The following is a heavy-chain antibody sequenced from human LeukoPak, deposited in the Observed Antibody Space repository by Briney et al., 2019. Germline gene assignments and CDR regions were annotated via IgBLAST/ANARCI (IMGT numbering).Heavy chain of an antibody. CDR2: IIPILGIA. V-gene: IGHV1-69*04. CDR3: ARARGSGSYYGHDYYYYHYMDV. D-gene: IGHD3-10*01. J-gene: IGHJ6*03. CDR1: GGTFSSYA. Sequence: SVKVSCKASGGTFSSYAISWVRQAPGQGLEWMGRIIPILGIANYAQKFQGRVTITADKPTSTAYMELSSLRSEDTAIYYCARARGSGSYYGHDYYYYHYMDVWGKGTTVTVSS.